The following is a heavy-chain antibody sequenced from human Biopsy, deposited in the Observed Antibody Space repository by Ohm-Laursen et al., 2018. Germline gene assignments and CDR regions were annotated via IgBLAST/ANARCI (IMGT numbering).Heavy chain of an antibody. CDR3: ALGGIRFLEWPGDFFNY. CDR2: INPNSGTR. Sequence: GSSVKVSCKTSGYTFTDYFLHWVRQVPGQGLEWMGWINPNSGTRKIAENFQGSLTMTRDPSIATAYLDLTRLTSDDTALYYCALGGIRFLEWPGDFFNYWGQGTLVTASS. J-gene: IGHJ4*02. CDR1: GYTFTDYF. V-gene: IGHV1-2*04. D-gene: IGHD3-3*01.